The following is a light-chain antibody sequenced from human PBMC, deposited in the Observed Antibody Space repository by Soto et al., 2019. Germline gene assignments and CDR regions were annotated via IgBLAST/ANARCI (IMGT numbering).Light chain of an antibody. V-gene: IGKV1-39*01. CDR3: QLTHIFPWT. Sequence: IQMTQSPSSLSASVGDRVTITCRTSQTMTNYLNWYQHKPGEAPKLLIYLVSNLQSGVPSRFSGSGSGTDFTLTISSLQPEDFATYYCQLTHIFPWTFGQGTTVDI. CDR2: LVS. CDR1: QTMTNY. J-gene: IGKJ1*01.